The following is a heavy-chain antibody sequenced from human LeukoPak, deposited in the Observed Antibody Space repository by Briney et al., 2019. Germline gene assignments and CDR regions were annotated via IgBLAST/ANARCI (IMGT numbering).Heavy chain of an antibody. CDR2: MNPNSGNT. CDR3: ARGSRDIVVVVAAYNWFDP. V-gene: IGHV1-8*01. Sequence: ASVKVSCKASVYTFTSYDINWVQQATGQGLEWMGWMNPNSGNTGYAQKFQGRVTMTRNTSISTAYMELSSLRSEDTAVYYCARGSRDIVVVVAAYNWFDPWGQGTLVTVSS. D-gene: IGHD2-15*01. J-gene: IGHJ5*02. CDR1: VYTFTSYD.